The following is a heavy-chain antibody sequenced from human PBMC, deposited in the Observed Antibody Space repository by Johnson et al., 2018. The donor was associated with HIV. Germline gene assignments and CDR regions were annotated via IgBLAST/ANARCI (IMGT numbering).Heavy chain of an antibody. D-gene: IGHD2-15*01. J-gene: IGHJ3*02. CDR1: GFTVINNY. CDR2: LYSGGST. V-gene: IGHV3-53*01. Sequence: VQLVEFGGGLIQPGGSLRVSCAPSGFTVINNYMSWVRQAPGKGLEWVSTLYSGGSTYYADSVKGRFTISRDNSKNTLYLQMNSLRAEDTAVYYCAKDQGVVGDIVVVVAVEIPFDAFDIWGQGTMVTVSS. CDR3: AKDQGVVGDIVVVVAVEIPFDAFDI.